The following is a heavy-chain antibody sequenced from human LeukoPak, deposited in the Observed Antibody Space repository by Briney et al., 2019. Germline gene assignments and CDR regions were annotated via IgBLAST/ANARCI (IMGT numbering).Heavy chain of an antibody. J-gene: IGHJ4*02. CDR1: GLTFSSYA. V-gene: IGHV3-23*01. Sequence: GWSLTLSCAPSGLTFSSYAMSWVRQAPGKGLEWVSAISGSSGHPYYADSVKGRFTISRDNSKNTLYLQMIRLRAEDTAVYYCAKYNDFWSGYPEGWGQGTLVSVSS. CDR2: ISGSSGHP. D-gene: IGHD3-3*01. CDR3: AKYNDFWSGYPEG.